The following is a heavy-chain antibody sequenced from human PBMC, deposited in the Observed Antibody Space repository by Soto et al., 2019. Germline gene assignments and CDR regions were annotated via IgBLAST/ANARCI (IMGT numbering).Heavy chain of an antibody. Sequence: GGWLRLSGVAAPCTFSDYYMRWVLQARRKELELVSSSSSSSSYRTYEDSVKGRFTISRDNAKNSLYLQMNSLRAEDTAVYYCARGGGGYGPYYYYGVDVWGQGTTVTVSS. CDR1: PCTFSDYY. V-gene: IGHV3-11*06. J-gene: IGHJ6*02. CDR3: ARGGGGYGPYYYYGVDV. D-gene: IGHD1-26*01. CDR2: SSSSSSYR.